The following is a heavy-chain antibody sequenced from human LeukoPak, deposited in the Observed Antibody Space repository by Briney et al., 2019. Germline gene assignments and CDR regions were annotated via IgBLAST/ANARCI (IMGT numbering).Heavy chain of an antibody. D-gene: IGHD1-1*01. J-gene: IGHJ4*02. CDR3: ARDRHWNQGNFDY. Sequence: GASVKVSCKASGYTITGYYIHWVRQAPEQGLEWMGWINPNSGDTNYAQKFQCRVTMTRDTSINTAFMELSRLRSDDTAVYYCARDRHWNQGNFDYWGQGTLVTVSS. V-gene: IGHV1-2*02. CDR2: INPNSGDT. CDR1: GYTITGYY.